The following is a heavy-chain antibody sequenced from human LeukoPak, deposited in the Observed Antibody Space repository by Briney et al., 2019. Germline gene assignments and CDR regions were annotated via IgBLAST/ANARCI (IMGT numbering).Heavy chain of an antibody. D-gene: IGHD6-13*01. J-gene: IGHJ5*02. CDR2: IYYSGST. Sequence: NPSETLSLTCTVSGGSISSYYWSWIRQPPGKGLEWIGYIYYSGSTNYNPSLKSRVTISVDTSKNQFSLKLSSVTAADTAVYYRARGRWVAAAGTPTNWFDPWGQGTLVTVSS. CDR3: ARGRWVAAAGTPTNWFDP. CDR1: GGSISSYY. V-gene: IGHV4-59*01.